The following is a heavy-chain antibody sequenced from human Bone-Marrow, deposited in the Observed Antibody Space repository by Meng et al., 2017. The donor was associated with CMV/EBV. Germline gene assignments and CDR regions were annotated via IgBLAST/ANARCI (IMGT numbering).Heavy chain of an antibody. V-gene: IGHV4-34*01. D-gene: IGHD5-12*01. CDR2: INHSGST. CDR3: ARGGDSGYDSFDP. J-gene: IGHJ5*02. CDR1: GGSVSGYY. Sequence: CAVYGGSVSGYYWSWIRQPPGKGLEWIGEINHSGSTNYNPSLKSRVTISVDTSKNQFSLKLSSVTAADTAVYYCARGGDSGYDSFDPWGQGTLVTVSS.